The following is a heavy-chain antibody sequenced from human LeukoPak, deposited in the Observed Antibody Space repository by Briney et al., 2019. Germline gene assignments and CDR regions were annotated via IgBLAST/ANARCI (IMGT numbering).Heavy chain of an antibody. V-gene: IGHV4-59*01. D-gene: IGHD3-22*01. CDR3: ARAYYYDSSGYDDAFEI. Sequence: SETLSLTCTVSGGSISNYYWSWVRQPPGKGLEWIGYIYYSGSANYNPSLKSRVTISVDTSKNQFSLNLSSVTAADTAVYYCARAYYYDSSGYDDAFEIWGQGTMVTVSS. J-gene: IGHJ3*02. CDR1: GGSISNYY. CDR2: IYYSGSA.